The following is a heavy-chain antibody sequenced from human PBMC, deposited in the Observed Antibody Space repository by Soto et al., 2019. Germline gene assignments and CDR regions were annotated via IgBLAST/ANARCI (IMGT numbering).Heavy chain of an antibody. Sequence: EVQLLESGGGLVQPGGSLRLSCAASEFSFGGYAMSWVRQAPGKGLEWVSSISGSGASAFYADSVRGLFTISRDNTRNTVSLQMNSLRAEDTALYYCAKGSRGYTTYYFDYWGQGTRITVSS. CDR1: EFSFGGYA. V-gene: IGHV3-23*01. J-gene: IGHJ4*02. CDR3: AKGSRGYTTYYFDY. CDR2: ISGSGASA. D-gene: IGHD5-18*01.